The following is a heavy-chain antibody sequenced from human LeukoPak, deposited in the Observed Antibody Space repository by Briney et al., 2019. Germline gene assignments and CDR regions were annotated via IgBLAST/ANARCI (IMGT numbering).Heavy chain of an antibody. Sequence: ASXXVSCKASGYTFTCYYMHWVRQAPGQGLEWMGRINPNSGGTSYAQKFQGRVTMTRDTSISTAYMELSRLRSDDTAVYYCARSPQGDNWNDYWGQGTLVTVSS. J-gene: IGHJ4*02. CDR1: GYTFTCYY. V-gene: IGHV1-2*06. CDR3: ARSPQGDNWNDY. CDR2: INPNSGGT. D-gene: IGHD1-20*01.